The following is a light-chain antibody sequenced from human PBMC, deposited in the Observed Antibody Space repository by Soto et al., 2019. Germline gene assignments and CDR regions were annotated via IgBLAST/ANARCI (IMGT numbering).Light chain of an antibody. CDR2: DAS. Sequence: DVQMTQSPSSLSASVGDSVTITCRASQSVFNHLSWFQQRPGKGPKLLIYDASSLHAGVPSRFSGSGDGTDFTLTISTVQPEDSAIDYCHQSSSTPLTFGGVKRVELK. CDR3: HQSSSTPLT. J-gene: IGKJ4*01. CDR1: QSVFNH. V-gene: IGKV1-39*01.